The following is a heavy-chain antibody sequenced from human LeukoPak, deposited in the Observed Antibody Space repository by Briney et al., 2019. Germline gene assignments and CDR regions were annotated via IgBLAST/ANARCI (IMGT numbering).Heavy chain of an antibody. V-gene: IGHV3-66*03. CDR1: GFSVDNNY. CDR3: AKDGVGATWFGH. D-gene: IGHD1-26*01. Sequence: GGPLRLSCAASGFSVDNNYLSWVRQAPGKGLEWVSSIYSSGATYYAESVKGRFSISRDSSKNTLDLQMNTLRTEDTAVYYCAKDGVGATWFGHWGQGALVTVSS. CDR2: IYSSGAT. J-gene: IGHJ5*02.